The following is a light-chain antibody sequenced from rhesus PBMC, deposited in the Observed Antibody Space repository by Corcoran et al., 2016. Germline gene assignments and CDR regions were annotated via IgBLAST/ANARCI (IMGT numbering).Light chain of an antibody. Sequence: DIQMTQSPSSLSASVGDTVTITCQASQGISKYLAWYQQQPGKAPKLLIYDASTLQSGVPSRFSGSGYGTEFTLTISSLQPEDFATYYCQQHNSYPLAVGGGTKVELK. J-gene: IGKJ4*01. CDR3: QQHNSYPLA. V-gene: IGKV1-25*01. CDR2: DAS. CDR1: QGISKY.